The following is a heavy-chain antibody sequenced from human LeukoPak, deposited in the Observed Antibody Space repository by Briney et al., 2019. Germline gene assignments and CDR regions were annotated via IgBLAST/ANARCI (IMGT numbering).Heavy chain of an antibody. D-gene: IGHD2-2*01. V-gene: IGHV3-53*01. Sequence: GGSLRLSCAASGLNVTYNCMSWVRQAPGKGLEWLSVIYSGGMTYYADSVKGRFIISRDNSKNTLYLQMNRLRAEDTAVYYCYARPVLPAAFLPSGNYMDVWGKGTAVTVSS. CDR2: IYSGGMT. J-gene: IGHJ6*03. CDR1: GLNVTYNC. CDR3: YARPVLPAAFLPSGNYMDV.